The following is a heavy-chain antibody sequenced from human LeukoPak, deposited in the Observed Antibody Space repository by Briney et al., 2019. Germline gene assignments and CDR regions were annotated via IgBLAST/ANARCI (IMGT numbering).Heavy chain of an antibody. CDR3: ARLVATIMPDYYYYYMDV. J-gene: IGHJ6*03. V-gene: IGHV3-7*01. CDR2: IKQDGSEK. D-gene: IGHD5-12*01. CDR1: GFTFTSYN. Sequence: PGGSLRLSCAASGFTFTSYNMNWVRQAPGKGLEWVANIKQDGSEKYYVDSVKGRFTISRDNAKNSLYLQMNSLRAEDTAVYYCARLVATIMPDYYYYYMDVWGKGATVTISS.